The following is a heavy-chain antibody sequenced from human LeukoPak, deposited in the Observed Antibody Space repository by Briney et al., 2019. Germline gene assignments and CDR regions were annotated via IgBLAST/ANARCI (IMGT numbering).Heavy chain of an antibody. V-gene: IGHV1-18*04. CDR3: ARALLGFGEYYFDY. CDR1: GYTFTSYG. Sequence: ASVKVSCKASGYTFTSYGISWVRQAPGQGLEWMGWISAYNGNTNYAQKLQGRVSMTTDTSTSTAYMELRSLRSDDPAVYYCARALLGFGEYYFDYWGQGTLVTVSS. CDR2: ISAYNGNT. J-gene: IGHJ4*02. D-gene: IGHD3-10*01.